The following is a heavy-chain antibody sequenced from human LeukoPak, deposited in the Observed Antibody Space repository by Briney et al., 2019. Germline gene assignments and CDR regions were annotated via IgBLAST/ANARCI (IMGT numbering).Heavy chain of an antibody. D-gene: IGHD7-27*01. Sequence: PSETLSLTFTVPGGSISSDYWSWIRESPGKGLEWIGYIYYSGTTSYNPSPKSRVIITLDTSKNQFSLKLSSVTAADDAVDYCARGANWGSPDYWGQGTLVTVSS. J-gene: IGHJ4*02. CDR3: ARGANWGSPDY. CDR2: IYYSGTT. CDR1: GGSISSDY. V-gene: IGHV4-59*01.